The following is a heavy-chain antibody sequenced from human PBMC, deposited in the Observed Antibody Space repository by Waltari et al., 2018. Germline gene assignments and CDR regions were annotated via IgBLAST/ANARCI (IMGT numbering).Heavy chain of an antibody. CDR2: INSDGSST. D-gene: IGHD3-22*01. Sequence: EVQLVESGGGLVQPGGSLRLSCAASGFTFSSYWMHWVRQAPGKGLVCVSRINSDGSSTSYADSVKCRFTISRDNAKNTLYLQMNSLRAEDTAVYYCRYYDSSGYYFTDYWGQGTLVTVSS. CDR3: RYYDSSGYYFTDY. V-gene: IGHV3-74*01. J-gene: IGHJ4*02. CDR1: GFTFSSYW.